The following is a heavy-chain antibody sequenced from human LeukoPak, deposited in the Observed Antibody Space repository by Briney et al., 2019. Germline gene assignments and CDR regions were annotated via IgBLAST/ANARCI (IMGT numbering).Heavy chain of an antibody. D-gene: IGHD2-2*02. CDR2: ISAYNGNT. CDR1: GYTFTSYG. CDR3: ARDPSYCSSTSCYTLDAFDI. J-gene: IGHJ3*02. V-gene: IGHV1-18*01. Sequence: GASVKVSCKASGYTFTSYGISWVRQAPGQGLEWMGWISAYNGNTNYAQKLQGRVTMTTDTSTSTAYMELRSLRSDDTAVYYCARDPSYCSSTSCYTLDAFDIWGQGTMVTVSS.